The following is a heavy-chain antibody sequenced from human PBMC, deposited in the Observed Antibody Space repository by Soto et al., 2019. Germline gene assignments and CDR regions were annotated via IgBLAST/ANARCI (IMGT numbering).Heavy chain of an antibody. Sequence: SETLSLTCAVYGGSFSCYYWSWIRQAPGKGLEWIGEINHSGSTNYNPSLKSRVTISVDTSKNQFSLKLSSVTAADTAVYYCARGWSLYYYYYGMDVWGQGTTVTVSS. J-gene: IGHJ6*02. CDR3: ARGWSLYYYYYGMDV. CDR1: GGSFSCYY. CDR2: INHSGST. V-gene: IGHV4-34*01.